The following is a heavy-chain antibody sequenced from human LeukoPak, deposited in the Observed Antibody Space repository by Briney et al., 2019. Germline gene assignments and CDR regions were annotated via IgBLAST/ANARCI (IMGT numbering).Heavy chain of an antibody. CDR1: GFTLSTYA. CDR2: ISAGGGST. V-gene: IGHV3-23*01. D-gene: IGHD6-13*01. J-gene: IGHJ5*02. CDR3: AKSPRSAADNWFDP. Sequence: GGSLRLSCAASGFTLSTYAMNWVRQAPGKGLQWVSGISAGGGSTYYADSVKGRFTISRDNSKNTLYLQMNSLTVEDTAVYYCAKSPRSAADNWFDPWGQGTLVTVSS.